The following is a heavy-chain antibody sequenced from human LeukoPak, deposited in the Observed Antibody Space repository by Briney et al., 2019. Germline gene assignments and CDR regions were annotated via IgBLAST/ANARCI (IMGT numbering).Heavy chain of an antibody. CDR1: GGSFSGYY. CDR3: ARDLSNIAAAGP. J-gene: IGHJ5*02. CDR2: INHSGST. Sequence: SETLSLTCAVYGGSFSGYYWSWIRQPPGKGLEWIGEINHSGSTNYNPSLKSRVTISVDTSKNQFSLKLSSVTAADTAVYYCARDLSNIAAAGPWGQGTLVTVSS. D-gene: IGHD6-13*01. V-gene: IGHV4-34*01.